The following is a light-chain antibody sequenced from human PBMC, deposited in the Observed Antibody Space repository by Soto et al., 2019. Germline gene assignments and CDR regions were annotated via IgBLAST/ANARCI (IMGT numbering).Light chain of an antibody. V-gene: IGKV3-20*01. CDR3: QQYGSSPPYT. CDR2: GAS. J-gene: IGKJ2*01. Sequence: EIVLTQSPGTLSLSPGERATLSCRASQSVSSSYLAWYQQKPGQAPRLLIYGASSRATGIPDRFSGSGSGTDFTLTISGLEPEDFAVYYCQQYGSSPPYTCGQGTKLESK. CDR1: QSVSSSY.